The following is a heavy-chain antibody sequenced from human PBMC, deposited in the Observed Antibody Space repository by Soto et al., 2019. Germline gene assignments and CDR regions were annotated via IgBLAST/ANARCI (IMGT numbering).Heavy chain of an antibody. CDR1: GGSISSYY. D-gene: IGHD3-10*01. Sequence: QVQLQESGPGLVKPSETLFLTCTVSGGSISSYYWSWIRQPPGKGLEWIGYIYYSGSTNYNPSLKSRVTISVDTSKNQFSLKLSSVTAADTAVYYCARGSRITMVRGLNWFDPWGQGTLVTVSS. CDR3: ARGSRITMVRGLNWFDP. V-gene: IGHV4-59*01. CDR2: IYYSGST. J-gene: IGHJ5*02.